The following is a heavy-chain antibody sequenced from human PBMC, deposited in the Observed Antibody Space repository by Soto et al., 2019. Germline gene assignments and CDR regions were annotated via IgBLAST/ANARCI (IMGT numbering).Heavy chain of an antibody. J-gene: IGHJ4*02. CDR3: AREKVGTTFFDN. D-gene: IGHD1-1*01. V-gene: IGHV4-38-2*02. CDR2: IYPSVSS. CDR1: GFAISRGYY. Sequence: SETLSLTCSVSGFAISRGYYWSWVRQPPGKGLEWIGSIYPSVSSYHNPSLATRLRLSIDTSKNQFTLNLTSVTAADTALHFCAREKVGTTFFDNWGQGIQVTVSS.